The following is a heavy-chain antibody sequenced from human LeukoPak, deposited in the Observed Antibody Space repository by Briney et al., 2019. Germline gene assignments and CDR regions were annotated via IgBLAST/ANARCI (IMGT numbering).Heavy chain of an antibody. J-gene: IGHJ4*02. CDR2: ISNSGTYT. CDR3: ARSHREVVGALPY. D-gene: IGHD2-21*01. Sequence: GGSLSLSCAASGFSFSLYTMNWVRQAPGKGLEWVSSISNSGTYTYYADSVKGRFTISRDNTKNSLFLQMNSLAAEDAAVYFCARSHREVVGALPYRGQGSLVTVSS. CDR1: GFSFSLYT. V-gene: IGHV3-21*01.